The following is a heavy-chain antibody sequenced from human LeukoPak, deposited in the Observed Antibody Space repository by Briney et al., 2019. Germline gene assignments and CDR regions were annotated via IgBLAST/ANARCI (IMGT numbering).Heavy chain of an antibody. Sequence: GGSLRLSCAASGFTFSNAWMSWVRRAPGKGLECVGRIKSKTDGGTTDYAAPVKGRFTISTDDSKNTLYLQMNSLKTEDTAVYYCTTAGDCGLVIMGIDYWGQGTLVTVSS. CDR1: GFTFSNAW. CDR3: TTAGDCGLVIMGIDY. CDR2: IKSKTDGGTT. J-gene: IGHJ4*02. D-gene: IGHD3/OR15-3a*01. V-gene: IGHV3-15*01.